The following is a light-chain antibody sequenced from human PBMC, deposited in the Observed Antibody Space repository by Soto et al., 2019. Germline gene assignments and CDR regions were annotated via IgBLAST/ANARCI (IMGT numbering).Light chain of an antibody. CDR2: AAS. J-gene: IGKJ1*01. CDR3: QQNYSATWM. CDR1: QGISTY. V-gene: IGKV1-39*01. Sequence: DIQMTQSPSSLSASVGDILTITCRASQGISTYLNWYQQKPGKAPKLLIYAASTLQSGVPSRFSGSGSETDFTLTISSLQPEDFATYSCQQNYSATWMCGQGTKGDI.